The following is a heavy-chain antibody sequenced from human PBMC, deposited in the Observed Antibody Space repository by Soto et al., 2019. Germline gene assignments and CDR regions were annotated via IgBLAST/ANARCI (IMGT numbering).Heavy chain of an antibody. CDR2: ISNYNGDT. CDR3: ARGDSTGSPTGWFDP. D-gene: IGHD6-19*01. V-gene: IGHV1-18*04. J-gene: IGHJ5*02. CDR1: GYTFTRYS. Sequence: QVQLVQSGAEVKKPGASVQVSCKASGYTFTRYSINWVRQALGQGLEWVGWISNYNGDTKYAQKFQGRVTLTTDTSTTTTYMDLRSLTSDDTAVYFCARGDSTGSPTGWFDPWGQGTLVTVSS.